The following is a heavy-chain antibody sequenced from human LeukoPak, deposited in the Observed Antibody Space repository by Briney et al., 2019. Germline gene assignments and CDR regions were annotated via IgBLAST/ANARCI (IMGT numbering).Heavy chain of an antibody. D-gene: IGHD4-17*01. Sequence: PARSLRLSCASSGFTFSSYGMHWVRQAPGKGLYWVAVISYDGSNKYYADSVKGRFTISRDNSKNTLYLQMHSMRAEDTAVYYCAKGPYGDYDYWGQGTLVTVSS. CDR3: AKGPYGDYDY. CDR2: ISYDGSNK. J-gene: IGHJ4*02. CDR1: GFTFSSYG. V-gene: IGHV3-30*18.